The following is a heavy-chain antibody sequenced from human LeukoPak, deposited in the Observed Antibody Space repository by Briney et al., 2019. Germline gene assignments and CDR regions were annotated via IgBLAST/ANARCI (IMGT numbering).Heavy chain of an antibody. V-gene: IGHV3-30*04. CDR3: AGSGPYYDSSAEFDY. D-gene: IGHD3-22*01. J-gene: IGHJ4*02. CDR1: GFTFSTYA. Sequence: PGGSLRLSCAASGFTFSTYAMHWVRQAPGKGLEWVSVISYDGSNKYYADSVKGRFTISRDNSKNTLYLQMNNLRTEDTAVFYCAGSGPYYDSSAEFDYWGQGALVTVSS. CDR2: ISYDGSNK.